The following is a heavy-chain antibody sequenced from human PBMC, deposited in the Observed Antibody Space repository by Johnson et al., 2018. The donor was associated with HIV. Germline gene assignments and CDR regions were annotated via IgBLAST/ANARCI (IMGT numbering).Heavy chain of an antibody. Sequence: MLLVESGGGLVQSGGSLRLACVASGFIVGTKYMSWVRQAPGQGLEWVSVIYSGGSTYYADSVKGSFTISRDKSKNTVYLQMNSRRVEDTAVYYCARDRGLDAFDIWGQGTMVTVSS. CDR1: GFIVGTKY. J-gene: IGHJ3*02. CDR3: ARDRGLDAFDI. V-gene: IGHV3-66*01. CDR2: IYSGGST. D-gene: IGHD3-10*01.